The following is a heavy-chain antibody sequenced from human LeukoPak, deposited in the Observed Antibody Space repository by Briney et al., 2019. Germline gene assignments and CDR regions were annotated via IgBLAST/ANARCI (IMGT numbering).Heavy chain of an antibody. CDR3: VKGQSYTSSLDY. CDR1: GFTFDDYA. D-gene: IGHD6-13*01. CDR2: ISWNSGSI. Sequence: GGSLRLSCAASGFTFDDYALHWVRQAPGKGLEWVSGISWNSGSIGYADSVKGRFTISRDNARNSLYLQMNSLRPEDTALYYCVKGQSYTSSLDYWGQGTLVTVSS. V-gene: IGHV3-9*01. J-gene: IGHJ4*02.